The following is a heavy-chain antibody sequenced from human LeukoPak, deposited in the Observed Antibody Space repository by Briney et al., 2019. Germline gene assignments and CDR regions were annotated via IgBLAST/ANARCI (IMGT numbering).Heavy chain of an antibody. J-gene: IGHJ5*02. CDR3: ACGKATYWFDP. CDR2: INHSGST. D-gene: IGHD6-25*01. Sequence: SETLSLTCSVSGGSFSDYYWSWIRQPPGTGLEWIGEINHSGSTNYNPSLKSRVTISLDASENQFSLTLASVTAADTAVYYCACGKATYWFDPWGQGTLVTVSS. V-gene: IGHV4-34*09. CDR1: GGSFSDYY.